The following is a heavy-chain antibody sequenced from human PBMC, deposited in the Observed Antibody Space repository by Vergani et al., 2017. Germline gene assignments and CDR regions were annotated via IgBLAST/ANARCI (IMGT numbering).Heavy chain of an antibody. V-gene: IGHV3-30*02. CDR2: IGYDGRIK. Sequence: QVQLVETGGGVFQPGGSLRLYCATSGFSFNTYGAHWVRQAPGKGLEWVAFIGYDGRIKYNVDSVKGRFTISRDTSKKTLSLQMRSLRADDTAVYYCAKDGRENSDYGYFDYWGQGTLVTVSS. J-gene: IGHJ4*02. D-gene: IGHD4-17*01. CDR3: AKDGRENSDYGYFDY. CDR1: GFSFNTYG.